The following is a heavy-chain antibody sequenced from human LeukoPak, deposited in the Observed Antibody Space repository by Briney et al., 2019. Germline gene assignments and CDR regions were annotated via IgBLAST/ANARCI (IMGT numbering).Heavy chain of an antibody. CDR3: ARGHDQWLARGVYFDY. D-gene: IGHD6-19*01. CDR1: GGSISSYY. CDR2: IYYSGST. Sequence: SETLSLTCTVSGGSISSYYWSWIRQPPGKGLEWIGYIYYSGSTNYNPSLKSRVTISVDTSKNQFSLKLSSVTAADTAVYYCARGHDQWLARGVYFDYWGQGTLVTVSS. J-gene: IGHJ4*02. V-gene: IGHV4-59*12.